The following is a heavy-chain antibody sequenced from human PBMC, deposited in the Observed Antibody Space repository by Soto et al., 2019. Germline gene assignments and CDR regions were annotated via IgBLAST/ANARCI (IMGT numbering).Heavy chain of an antibody. Sequence: QVQLVQSGAEVKKPGASVKVSCKASGYTFTSSGISWVRQAPGQGLEWMGWISAYNGNTNYAQKLQGRVTMTTDTSTSTAYMELRSLRSDDTAVDYCARVKYSPPYYYCCGMDVWGQGTTVTVSS. D-gene: IGHD5-18*01. V-gene: IGHV1-18*01. CDR1: GYTFTSSG. CDR2: ISAYNGNT. CDR3: ARVKYSPPYYYCCGMDV. J-gene: IGHJ6*02.